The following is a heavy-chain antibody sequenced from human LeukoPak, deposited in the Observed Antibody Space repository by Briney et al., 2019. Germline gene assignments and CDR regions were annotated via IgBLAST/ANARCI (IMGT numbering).Heavy chain of an antibody. D-gene: IGHD3-22*01. CDR1: GGSISSYY. J-gene: IGHJ6*02. CDR2: IYYSGST. V-gene: IGHV4-59*01. CDR3: ARVPYDSSGYYLYGMDV. Sequence: SETLSLTCTVSGGSISSYYWSWIRQPPGKGLEWIGYIYYSGSTNYNPSLKSRVTISVDTSKNQFPLKLSSVTAADTAVYYCARVPYDSSGYYLYGMDVWGQGTTVTVSS.